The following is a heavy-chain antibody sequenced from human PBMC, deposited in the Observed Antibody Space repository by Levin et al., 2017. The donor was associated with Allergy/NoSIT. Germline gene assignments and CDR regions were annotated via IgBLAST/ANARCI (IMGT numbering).Heavy chain of an antibody. CDR3: ARDPNGDYVGAFDF. Sequence: QSGGSLRLSCTAPGLTFNIYAMTWVRQAPGKGLEWVSSIKVNGGVTGYAASVKGRFTLARDNSRNTLSLQMSSLKAEDTAIYYCARDPNGDYVGAFDFWGQGTMVTFSS. CDR1: GLTFNIYA. D-gene: IGHD4-17*01. J-gene: IGHJ3*01. V-gene: IGHV3-23*01. CDR2: IKVNGGVT.